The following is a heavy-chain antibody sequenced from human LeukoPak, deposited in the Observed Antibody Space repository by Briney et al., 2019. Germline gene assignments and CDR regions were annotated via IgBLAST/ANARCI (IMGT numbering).Heavy chain of an antibody. J-gene: IGHJ5*02. V-gene: IGHV4-4*02. D-gene: IGHD3-16*01. Sequence: SGTLSLTCGVSGGSLSSDNWWNWLRQPPGKGLEWIGDIYHSGSTNYNPSLKSRVTISLDESKNQFSLKLNSVTAADTAVYYCARHYGPWGQGTLVTVSS. CDR2: IYHSGST. CDR3: ARHYGP. CDR1: GGSLSSDNW.